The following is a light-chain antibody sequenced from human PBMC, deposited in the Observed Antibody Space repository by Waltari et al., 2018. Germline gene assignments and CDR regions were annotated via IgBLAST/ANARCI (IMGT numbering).Light chain of an antibody. V-gene: IGKV3-15*01. Sequence: EIVMTQSPATLSVSLGDRATLSCRASPSVSSNLAWYQQKPGQAPRLLIYGASTRATGIPARFSGSGSGTEFTLTISSLQSEDFAVYYCQQYNNWPPWTFGQGTKVEIK. CDR3: QQYNNWPPWT. CDR1: PSVSSN. CDR2: GAS. J-gene: IGKJ1*01.